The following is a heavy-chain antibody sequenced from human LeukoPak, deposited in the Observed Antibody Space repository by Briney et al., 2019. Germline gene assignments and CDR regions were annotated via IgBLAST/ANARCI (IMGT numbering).Heavy chain of an antibody. Sequence: GGSPRLSCAASGFTFSSYWMSWVRQAPGKGLEWVANIKQDGSEEYYVDSVKGRFTISRDNAKNSLYLQMNSLRAEDTAVYYCARRYCSSTSCYYYWGQGTLVTVSS. V-gene: IGHV3-7*03. J-gene: IGHJ4*02. CDR1: GFTFSSYW. D-gene: IGHD2-2*01. CDR3: ARRYCSSTSCYYY. CDR2: IKQDGSEE.